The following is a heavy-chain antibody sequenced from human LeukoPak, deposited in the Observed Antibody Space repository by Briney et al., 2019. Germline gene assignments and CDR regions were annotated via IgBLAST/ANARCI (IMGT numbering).Heavy chain of an antibody. J-gene: IGHJ4*02. CDR1: GDSISSYY. CDR2: IYYSGTT. Sequence: PETLSLTCTVSGDSISSYYCSWIRQPPGKGLEWIGYIYYSGTTNYNPSLKSRVTIAVDTSKNQFSLKLSSVTAADTAVYYCARHSSLAHFDHWGQGSLVTVSS. V-gene: IGHV4-59*01. CDR3: ARHSSLAHFDH.